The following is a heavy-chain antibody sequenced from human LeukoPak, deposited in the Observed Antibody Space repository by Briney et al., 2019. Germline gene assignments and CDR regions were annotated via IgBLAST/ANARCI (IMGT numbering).Heavy chain of an antibody. CDR3: ARSPARASCGPFDI. V-gene: IGHV3-33*08. J-gene: IGHJ3*02. D-gene: IGHD2-15*01. CDR1: GFTFSSYA. Sequence: GGSLRLSCAASGFTFSSYAMHWVRQAPGKGLEWVAVIWYDGSNKYYADSVKGRFTISRDNSKNTLYLQMNSLRAEDTAVYYCARSPARASCGPFDIWGQGTMVTVSS. CDR2: IWYDGSNK.